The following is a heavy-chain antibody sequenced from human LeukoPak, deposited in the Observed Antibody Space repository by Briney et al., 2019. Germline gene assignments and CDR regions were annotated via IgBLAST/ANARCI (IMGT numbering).Heavy chain of an antibody. J-gene: IGHJ4*02. V-gene: IGHV4-59*08. D-gene: IGHD6-19*01. CDR2: IYYSGST. CDR1: GGSISSYY. CDR3: ARRRVAVAGTETFDY. Sequence: ASETLSLTCTVSGGSISSYYWSWIRQPPGKGLEWIGYIYYSGSTNYNPSLKSRVTISVDTSKNQFSLKLSSVTAADTAVYYCARRRVAVAGTETFDYWGQGTLVTVSS.